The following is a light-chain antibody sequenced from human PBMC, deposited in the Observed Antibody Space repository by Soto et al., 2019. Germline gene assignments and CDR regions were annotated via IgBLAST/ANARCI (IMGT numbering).Light chain of an antibody. J-gene: IGLJ1*01. V-gene: IGLV2-14*03. CDR3: SSYTTSNTRQIV. Sequence: QSVLTQPASVSGSPGQSITIYCTGNISDFDCYSSVSWYQHPPGKAPKLLIYDVSNRPSGVSNRFSGSKSDNTASLTISGLQPEDEADYYCSSYTTSNTRQIVFGTGTKVTVL. CDR1: ISDFDCYSS. CDR2: DVS.